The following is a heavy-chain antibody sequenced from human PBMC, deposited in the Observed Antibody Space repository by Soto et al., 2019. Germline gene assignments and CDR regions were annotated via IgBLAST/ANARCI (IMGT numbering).Heavy chain of an antibody. Sequence: SETLALTCAVYGGSFGGYYWSWIRQPPGKGLEWIGEINHSGSTNYNPSLKSRVTISVDTSKNQFSLKLSSVTAADTAVYYCARERRITIFGVVDYYYHYGMDVWGQGTTVTVSS. CDR3: ARERRITIFGVVDYYYHYGMDV. CDR2: INHSGST. V-gene: IGHV4-34*01. CDR1: GGSFGGYY. J-gene: IGHJ6*02. D-gene: IGHD3-3*01.